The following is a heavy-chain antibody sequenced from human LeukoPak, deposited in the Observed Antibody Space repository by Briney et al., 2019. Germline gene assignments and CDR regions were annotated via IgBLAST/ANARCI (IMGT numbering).Heavy chain of an antibody. V-gene: IGHV3-30-3*01. J-gene: IGHJ4*02. CDR2: ISYDGSNK. Sequence: GGSLRLSCAASGFTFSSYAKHWVRQAPGKGLEWVAVISYDGSNKYYADSVKGRFTISRDNSKNTLYLQMNSLTAEDTAVYYCARDVVYGSGSLDYWGQGTLVTVSS. CDR1: GFTFSSYA. D-gene: IGHD3-10*01. CDR3: ARDVVYGSGSLDY.